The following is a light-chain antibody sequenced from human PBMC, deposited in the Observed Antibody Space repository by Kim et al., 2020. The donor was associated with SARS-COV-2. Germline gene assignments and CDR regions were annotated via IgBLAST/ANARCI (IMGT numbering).Light chain of an antibody. CDR1: GNNIGNKG. Sequence: KTATRTSTRNGNNIGNKGAAWLQQHDGHPPSLISSRNNDRPAGISGRLAASRSGNTASLTIAGLQPEEEADYYCSAWDSSLSAWVFGGGTQLTV. V-gene: IGLV10-54*01. J-gene: IGLJ3*02. CDR2: RNN. CDR3: SAWDSSLSAWV.